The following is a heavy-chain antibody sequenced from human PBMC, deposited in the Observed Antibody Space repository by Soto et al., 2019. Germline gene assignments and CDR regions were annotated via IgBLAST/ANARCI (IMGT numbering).Heavy chain of an antibody. J-gene: IGHJ4*02. CDR3: ARAVAVAADFDY. Sequence: ASVKVSCKSSGYTFTSYYMHWVRQAPGQGLEWMGIINPSGGSTSYAQKFQGRVTMTRDTSTSTVDMELSSLRSEDTAVYYCARAVAVAADFDYWGQGTLVTVSP. D-gene: IGHD6-19*01. CDR1: GYTFTSYY. CDR2: INPSGGST. V-gene: IGHV1-46*01.